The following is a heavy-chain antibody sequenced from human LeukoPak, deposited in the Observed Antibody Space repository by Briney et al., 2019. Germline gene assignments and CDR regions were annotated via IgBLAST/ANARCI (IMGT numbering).Heavy chain of an antibody. CDR2: IRYDGSNK. J-gene: IGHJ4*02. CDR3: AKALVGATGY. D-gene: IGHD1-26*01. CDR1: GLTFSSYG. Sequence: GGSLRLSCAASGLTFSSYGMHWVRQAPGKGLEWVAFIRYDGSNKYYADSVKGRFTISRDNSRNTLYLQMNSLRAEDTAVYYCAKALVGATGYWGQGTLVTVSS. V-gene: IGHV3-30*02.